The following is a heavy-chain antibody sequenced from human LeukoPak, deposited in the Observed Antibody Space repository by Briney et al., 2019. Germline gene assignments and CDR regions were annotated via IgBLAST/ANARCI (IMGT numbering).Heavy chain of an antibody. V-gene: IGHV3-23*01. CDR2: ISGSGGTT. CDR1: GFTFSNYP. CDR3: ANTARDDAFDI. Sequence: GGSLRLSCAASGFTFSNYPMSWVRQAPGKGLEWVSAISGSGGTTYYADSVKGRITISRDNSRNTLYLQMNSLRAEDTALYYCANTARDDAFDIWGQGTMVTGSS. J-gene: IGHJ3*02.